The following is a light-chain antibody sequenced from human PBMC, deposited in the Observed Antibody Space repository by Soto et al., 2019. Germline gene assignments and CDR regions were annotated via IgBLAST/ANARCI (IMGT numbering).Light chain of an antibody. CDR3: QHYVSPPIT. V-gene: IGKV3-20*01. CDR2: GAS. J-gene: IGKJ5*01. Sequence: EIVLRQSPGTLSLSPGERATLSCRASQSVSNNYLAWYQQEPGQAPRLLVYGASSRATGISDRFSGSGSGTDFTLTISRLEPEDFAVYYCQHYVSPPITFGQGTRLEIK. CDR1: QSVSNNY.